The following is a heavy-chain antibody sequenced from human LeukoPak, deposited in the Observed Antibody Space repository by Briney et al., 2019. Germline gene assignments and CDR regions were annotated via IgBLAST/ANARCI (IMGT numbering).Heavy chain of an antibody. D-gene: IGHD1-26*01. CDR2: ISYDGSNK. V-gene: IGHV3-30-3*01. CDR3: AREGPTSGSYDWFDP. CDR1: GFTFSSYA. J-gene: IGHJ5*02. Sequence: GRSLRLSCAASGFTFSSYAMHWVRQAPGKGLEWVAVISYDGSNKYYADSVKGRFTISRDNSKNTLYLQMNSLRAEDTAVYYCAREGPTSGSYDWFDPWGQETLVTVSS.